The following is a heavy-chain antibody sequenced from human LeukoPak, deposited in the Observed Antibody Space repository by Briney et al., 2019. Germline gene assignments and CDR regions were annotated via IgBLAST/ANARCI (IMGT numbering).Heavy chain of an antibody. V-gene: IGHV3-23*01. CDR1: GFTFSSYA. CDR3: AKAQAYYDNSGLDY. CDR2: ISGSGGST. J-gene: IGHJ4*02. Sequence: GGSLRLSCAASGFTFSSYAMSWVRQAPGKGLEWVSAISGSGGSTYYTDSVKGRFTISRDNSKNTLYLEMNSLRAEDTAVYSCAKAQAYYDNSGLDYWGQGTLVTVSS. D-gene: IGHD3-22*01.